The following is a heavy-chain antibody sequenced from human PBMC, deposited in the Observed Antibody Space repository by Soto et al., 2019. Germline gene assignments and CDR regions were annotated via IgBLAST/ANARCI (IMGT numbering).Heavy chain of an antibody. D-gene: IGHD2-2*01. CDR1: GFTFSSYA. V-gene: IGHV3-23*01. CDR3: ARDPTPNIVVVPDAPTCAFDI. CDR2: ISGSGGST. Sequence: RRLSCAASGFTFSSYAMSWVRQAPGKGLEWVSAISGSGGSTYYADSVKGRFTISRDNSKNTLYLQMNSLRAEDTAVYYCARDPTPNIVVVPDAPTCAFDIWGQGTMVTVSS. J-gene: IGHJ3*02.